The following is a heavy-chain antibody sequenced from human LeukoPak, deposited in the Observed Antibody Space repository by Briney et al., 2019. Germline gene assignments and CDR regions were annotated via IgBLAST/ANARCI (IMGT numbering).Heavy chain of an antibody. CDR3: ARSDPPGYSSGWYLRFDP. CDR1: GGTFSSYA. V-gene: IGHV1-69*13. J-gene: IGHJ5*02. Sequence: SVKVSCKASGGTFSSYAISWVRQAPGQGLEWMGGIIPIFGAANYAQKFQGRVTITADESTSTAYMELSSLRSEDTAVYYCARSDPPGYSSGWYLRFDPWGQGTLVTVSS. CDR2: IIPIFGAA. D-gene: IGHD6-19*01.